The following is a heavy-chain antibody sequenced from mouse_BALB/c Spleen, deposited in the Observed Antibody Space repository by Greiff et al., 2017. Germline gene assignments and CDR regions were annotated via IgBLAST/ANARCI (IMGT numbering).Heavy chain of an antibody. J-gene: IGHJ1*01. CDR3: ARDGV. CDR2: ISSGGSYT. V-gene: IGHV5-9-4*01. CDR1: GFTFSSYA. Sequence: EVQGVESGGGLVKPGGSLILSCAASGFTFSSYAMSWVRQSPEKRLEWVAEISSGGSYTYYPDTVTGRFTISRDNAKNTLYLEMSSLRSEDTAMYYCARDGVWGAGTTVTVSS.